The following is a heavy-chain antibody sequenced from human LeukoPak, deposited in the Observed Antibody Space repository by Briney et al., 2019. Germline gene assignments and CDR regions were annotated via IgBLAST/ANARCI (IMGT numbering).Heavy chain of an antibody. CDR3: AKDREVFGVVPGYYGMDV. D-gene: IGHD3-3*01. Sequence: SGGSLRLSCAASGFTFSSYAMSWVRQAPGKGLEWVSAISGSGGSTYYADSVKGRFTISRDNSKNTLYLQMNSPRAEDTAVYYCAKDREVFGVVPGYYGMDVWGQGTTVTVSS. CDR2: ISGSGGST. CDR1: GFTFSSYA. J-gene: IGHJ6*02. V-gene: IGHV3-23*01.